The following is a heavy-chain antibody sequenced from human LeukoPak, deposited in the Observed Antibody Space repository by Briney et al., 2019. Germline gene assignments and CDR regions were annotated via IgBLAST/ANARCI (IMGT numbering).Heavy chain of an antibody. CDR2: IYYSGST. Sequence: SETLSLTCTVSGGSISSYYWSWIRQPPGKGLEWIGYIYYSGSTNYNPSLKSRVTISVDTSKNQFSLKLSSVTAADTAVYYCARAVGDFWSGYVRSHSKQHPTKEYYMDVWGKGTTVTVSS. D-gene: IGHD3-3*01. CDR1: GGSISSYY. CDR3: ARAVGDFWSGYVRSHSKQHPTKEYYMDV. V-gene: IGHV4-59*01. J-gene: IGHJ6*03.